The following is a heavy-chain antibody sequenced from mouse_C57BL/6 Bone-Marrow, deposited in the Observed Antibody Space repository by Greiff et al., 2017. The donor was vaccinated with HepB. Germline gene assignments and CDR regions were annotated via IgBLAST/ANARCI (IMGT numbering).Heavy chain of an antibody. CDR2: IRNKANNHAT. V-gene: IGHV6-6*01. CDR1: GFTFSDAW. D-gene: IGHD1-1*01. J-gene: IGHJ2*01. Sequence: EVKLVESGGGLVQPGGSMKLSCAASGFTFSDAWMDWVRQSPEKGLEWVAEIRNKANNHATYYAESEKGRFTISRDDSKSSVYLQMNSLRAEDTGIYYWDRGGAHDYGSSALDYWGQGTTLTVSS. CDR3: DRGGAHDYGSSALDY.